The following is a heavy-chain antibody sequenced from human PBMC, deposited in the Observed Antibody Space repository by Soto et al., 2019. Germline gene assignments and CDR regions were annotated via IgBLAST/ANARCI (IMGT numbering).Heavy chain of an antibody. CDR1: GFTFNNYG. CDR3: ARRQIPPPRRGAANARGGMDV. J-gene: IGHJ6*02. CDR2: IWNDGSNS. Sequence: QVQLVESGGGVVQPGRSLRLSCAASGFTFNNYGMHWVRQAPGKGLEWLAVIWNDGSNSSYANSVKGRFTISRDNSKNTPYLQMSSLRAEDTAVYYCARRQIPPPRRGAANARGGMDVWGHGATVTGCS. V-gene: IGHV3-33*01. D-gene: IGHD6-13*01.